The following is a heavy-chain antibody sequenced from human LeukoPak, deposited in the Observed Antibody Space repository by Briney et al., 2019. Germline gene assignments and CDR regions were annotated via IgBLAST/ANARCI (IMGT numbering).Heavy chain of an antibody. V-gene: IGHV4-59*01. CDR1: GGSISSYY. CDR2: IYYSGSA. Sequence: SETLSLTCTVSGGSISSYYWSWIRQPPGKGLEWIGYIYYSGSANYNPSLRSRVTISVDTSKNQFSLKLSSVTAADTAVYYCARGPGGYSYGYYFDYWGQGTLVTVSS. J-gene: IGHJ4*02. CDR3: ARGPGGYSYGYYFDY. D-gene: IGHD5-18*01.